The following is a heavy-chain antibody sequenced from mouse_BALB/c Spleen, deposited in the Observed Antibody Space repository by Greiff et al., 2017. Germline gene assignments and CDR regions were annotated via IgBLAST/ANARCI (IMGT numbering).Heavy chain of an antibody. J-gene: IGHJ2*01. CDR2: INPSSGYT. CDR3: ARRDITTVVASFDD. CDR1: GYTFTSYT. D-gene: IGHD1-1*01. V-gene: IGHV1-4*02. Sequence: VQLQQSAAELARPGASVKMSCKASGYTFTSYTMHWVKQRPGQGLEWIGYINPSSGYTEYNQKFKDKTTLTADKSSSTAYMQLSSLTSEDSAVYYCARRDITTVVASFDDWGQGTTLTVSS.